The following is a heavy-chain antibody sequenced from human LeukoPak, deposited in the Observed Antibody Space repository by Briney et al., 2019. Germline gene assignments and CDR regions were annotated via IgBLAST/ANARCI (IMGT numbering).Heavy chain of an antibody. Sequence: GGSLTLSCAASGFTFSSYSMNCVRQPPGKGLEWVSSISSSSSYIYYADSVKGRFTISRDNAKNSLYLQMNSLRAEDTAVYYCARDLISPRVYGYEFDYWGQGTLVTVSS. CDR2: ISSSSSYI. CDR1: GFTFSSYS. J-gene: IGHJ4*02. V-gene: IGHV3-21*01. CDR3: ARDLISPRVYGYEFDY. D-gene: IGHD5-18*01.